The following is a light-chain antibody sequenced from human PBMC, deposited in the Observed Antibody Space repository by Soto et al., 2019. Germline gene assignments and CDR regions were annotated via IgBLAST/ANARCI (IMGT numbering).Light chain of an antibody. CDR2: DAS. CDR1: QSVSSY. J-gene: IGKJ1*01. Sequence: EIVLTQSPATLSLSPWERGTLSCRASQSVSSYLAWYQQKPGQAPRLLIYDASTRATGIPARFSGSGSGTDFTLTISSLEPEDFAVYYCQQRSNWPRWTFGQGTKVDI. V-gene: IGKV3-11*01. CDR3: QQRSNWPRWT.